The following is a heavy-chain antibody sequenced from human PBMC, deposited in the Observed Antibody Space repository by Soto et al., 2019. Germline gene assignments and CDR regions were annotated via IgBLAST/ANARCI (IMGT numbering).Heavy chain of an antibody. V-gene: IGHV4-31*03. Sequence: QVQLQESGPGLVKPSQTLSLTCTVSGGSISSGGYYWSWIRQHPGKGLEWIGYIYYSGSTYYNPSLKSRVTISVDPSKNQFSLKLSSVTAADTAVYYCARDLGIFGNEFDPWGQGTLVTVSS. J-gene: IGHJ5*02. CDR2: IYYSGST. D-gene: IGHD3-3*01. CDR3: ARDLGIFGNEFDP. CDR1: GGSISSGGYY.